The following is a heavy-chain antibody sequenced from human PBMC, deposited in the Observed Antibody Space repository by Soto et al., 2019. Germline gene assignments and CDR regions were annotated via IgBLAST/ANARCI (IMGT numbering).Heavy chain of an antibody. Sequence: VQLVQSGAEVKKPGASVRVSCKASGYTFTSFGLSWVRQAPGQGPEWMGWISPESDKATYAHKFQGRITMTTATSTTTAYMDLRSLRSDDTAVYYCTRDLFFIYPSTVTTDAYCGQGTLVYVS. V-gene: IGHV1-18*01. D-gene: IGHD4-17*01. CDR1: GYTFTSFG. J-gene: IGHJ4*02. CDR3: TRDLFFIYPSTVTTDAY. CDR2: ISPESDKA.